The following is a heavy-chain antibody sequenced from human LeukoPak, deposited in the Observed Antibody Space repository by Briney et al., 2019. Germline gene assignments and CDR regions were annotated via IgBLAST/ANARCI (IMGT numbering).Heavy chain of an antibody. D-gene: IGHD2-15*01. J-gene: IGHJ6*02. V-gene: IGHV4-59*01. CDR2: IYYSGST. Sequence: PSETLSLTCTVSDGSISSYYWSWIRQPPGKGLEWIGYIYYSGSTNYNPSLKSRVTISVDTSKNQFSLKLSSVTAADTAVYYCARGQGYCSGGSCYHYYYYGMDVWGQGTTVTVSS. CDR3: ARGQGYCSGGSCYHYYYYGMDV. CDR1: DGSISSYY.